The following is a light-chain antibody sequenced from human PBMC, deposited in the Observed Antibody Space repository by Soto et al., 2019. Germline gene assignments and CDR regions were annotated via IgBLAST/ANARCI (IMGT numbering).Light chain of an antibody. J-gene: IGKJ2*01. CDR1: QGISSY. Sequence: DIQLTQSPSFLSASVGDRVTITCRASQGISSYLPWYQQKPGKAPKLLIYAASTLQSGVPSRFSGSGSGTDFTLTISSLQPEDFATYYCQQLNSYPRTFGQGTKLEIK. CDR3: QQLNSYPRT. V-gene: IGKV1-9*01. CDR2: AAS.